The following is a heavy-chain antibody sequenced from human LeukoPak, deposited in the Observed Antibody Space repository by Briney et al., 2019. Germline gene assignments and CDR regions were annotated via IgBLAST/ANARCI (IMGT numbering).Heavy chain of an antibody. V-gene: IGHV3-7*03. CDR3: ARVRYSYGSYYYYMDV. CDR2: INQDESAK. Sequence: GGSLRLSCAASGFTFSRYWMSWVRQAPGKGLEWVASINQDESAKYYVDSVKGRFTISRDSAKNSLYLQMNSLRAEDTALYYCARVRYSYGSYYYYMDVWGKGTTVTVSS. J-gene: IGHJ6*03. CDR1: GFTFSRYW. D-gene: IGHD5-18*01.